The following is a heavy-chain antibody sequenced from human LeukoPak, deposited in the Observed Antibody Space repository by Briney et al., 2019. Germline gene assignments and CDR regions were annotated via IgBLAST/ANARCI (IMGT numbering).Heavy chain of an antibody. CDR1: SGSITSYY. CDR3: ARARGRLLLVDY. Sequence: PSETLSLTCTVSSGSITSYYWNWIRQPAGKGLEWIGRIYSSGSTDYNPSLKSRVTMSVDTSKNQFSLNLSSVTAADSALYYCARARGRLLLVDYWGQGTLVTVSS. CDR2: IYSSGST. D-gene: IGHD2-15*01. V-gene: IGHV4-4*07. J-gene: IGHJ4*02.